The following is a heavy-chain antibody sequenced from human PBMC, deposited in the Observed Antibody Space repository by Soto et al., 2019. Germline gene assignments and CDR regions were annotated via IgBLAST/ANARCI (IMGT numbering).Heavy chain of an antibody. Sequence: SETLSLTCTVSGGSISSYYWIWIRQPPGKGLEWIGYIYYSGSTNYNPSLKSRVTISVDTSKNQLSLKLSSVTAADTAVYYCARGSAAGTKSPFDYWGQGTLVTVSS. D-gene: IGHD6-13*01. J-gene: IGHJ4*02. V-gene: IGHV4-59*01. CDR2: IYYSGST. CDR1: GGSISSYY. CDR3: ARGSAAGTKSPFDY.